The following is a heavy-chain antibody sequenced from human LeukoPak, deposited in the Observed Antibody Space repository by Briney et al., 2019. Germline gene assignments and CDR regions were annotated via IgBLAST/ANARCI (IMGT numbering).Heavy chain of an antibody. V-gene: IGHV4-61*02. CDR2: IYTSGST. D-gene: IGHD1-1*01. J-gene: IGHJ4*02. CDR1: GGSISSGSNY. Sequence: PSETLSLTCTVSGGSISSGSNYWSWIRQPAGKGLEWIGRIYTSGSTMYNPSLNSRVDMSVDTSKNQISLILSSVTAADTAVYYCARGAEGTARPFYFDYWGQGTLVTVSS. CDR3: ARGAEGTARPFYFDY.